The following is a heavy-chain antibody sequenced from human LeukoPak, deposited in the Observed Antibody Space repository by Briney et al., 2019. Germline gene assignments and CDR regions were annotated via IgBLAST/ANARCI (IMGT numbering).Heavy chain of an antibody. CDR1: GFTFSTYS. D-gene: IGHD2-21*02. Sequence: GGSLRLSCAASGFTFSTYSMNWVRQAPGKGLEWVSSISSSSSYIYYADSVKGRFTISRDNAKNSLYLQMNSLRAEDTAVYYCARGQSPLRIQSYFDYWGQGTLVTVSS. J-gene: IGHJ4*02. CDR2: ISSSSSYI. V-gene: IGHV3-21*01. CDR3: ARGQSPLRIQSYFDY.